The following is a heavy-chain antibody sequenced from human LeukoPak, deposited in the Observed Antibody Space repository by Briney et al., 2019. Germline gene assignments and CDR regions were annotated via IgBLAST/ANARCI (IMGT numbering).Heavy chain of an antibody. D-gene: IGHD3-16*01. CDR1: GGPNSSSY. CDR3: ARRSQENGVITANNWFDP. J-gene: IGHJ5*02. Sequence: PSDTLSLLYTVSGGPNSSSYWGWIRQPPGKGLECIGYIYYSGSTNYNPSLKSRVTISVDTSNNQFSLKLTSVTAADTAVYYCARRSQENGVITANNWFDPWGQGTLVTVSS. V-gene: IGHV4-59*08. CDR2: IYYSGST.